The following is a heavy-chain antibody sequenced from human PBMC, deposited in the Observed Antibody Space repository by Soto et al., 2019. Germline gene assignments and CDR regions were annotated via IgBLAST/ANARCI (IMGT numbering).Heavy chain of an antibody. CDR3: AKILATSDYYWYGLDV. CDR1: GFTFSSYA. V-gene: IGHV3-23*01. CDR2: ISASGDRT. D-gene: IGHD2-2*01. Sequence: GSLRLSCLASGFTFSSYAMDWVRQAPGKGLESISSISASGDRTYYADSVKDRFTISRDNSKNLLFLEMNSLRAEDTAVYYCAKILATSDYYWYGLDVWGQGAAVTVSS. J-gene: IGHJ6*02.